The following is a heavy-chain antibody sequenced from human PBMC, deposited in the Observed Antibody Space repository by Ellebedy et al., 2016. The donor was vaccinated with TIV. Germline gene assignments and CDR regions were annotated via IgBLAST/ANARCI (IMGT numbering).Heavy chain of an antibody. CDR2: ISYDGSNK. Sequence: PGGSLRLSCAASGFTFSSYAMHWVRQAPGKGLEWVAVISYDGSNKYYADSVKGRFTISRDNSKNTLYLQMNSLRAEDTAVYYCARDRWDIVVVPAAGWGMDVWGQGTTVTVSS. V-gene: IGHV3-30*04. CDR1: GFTFSSYA. J-gene: IGHJ6*02. D-gene: IGHD2-2*01. CDR3: ARDRWDIVVVPAAGWGMDV.